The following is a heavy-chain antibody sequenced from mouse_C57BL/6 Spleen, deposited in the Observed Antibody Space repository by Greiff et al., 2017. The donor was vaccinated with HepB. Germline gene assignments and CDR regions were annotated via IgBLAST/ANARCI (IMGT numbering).Heavy chain of an antibody. CDR1: GFKFTDYN. Sequence: EVQLLQSGPELVKPGASVKIPCTASGFKFTDYNMDWVKQSHEKSLEWIGDINPNNGGTIYNQKFKGKATLTEDKSSNTAYMELRSLTSEDTAVYYCARDDGYNPFAYWGQVTLVTVSA. J-gene: IGHJ3*01. D-gene: IGHD2-3*01. V-gene: IGHV1-18*01. CDR3: ARDDGYNPFAY. CDR2: INPNNGGT.